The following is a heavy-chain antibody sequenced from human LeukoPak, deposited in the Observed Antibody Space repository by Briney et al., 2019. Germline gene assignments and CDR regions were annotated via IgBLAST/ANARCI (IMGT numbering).Heavy chain of an antibody. V-gene: IGHV3-21*01. CDR1: GFTFSSYS. Sequence: GGSLRLSCAASGFTFSSYSMNCVRQAPGKGLEWVSSISSSSIYIYYADSVKGRFTISRDNAKNSLYLQMNSLRAEDTAVYYCARSHQVSGSFDYWGQGTLVTVSS. CDR3: ARSHQVSGSFDY. CDR2: ISSSSIYI. D-gene: IGHD3-22*01. J-gene: IGHJ4*02.